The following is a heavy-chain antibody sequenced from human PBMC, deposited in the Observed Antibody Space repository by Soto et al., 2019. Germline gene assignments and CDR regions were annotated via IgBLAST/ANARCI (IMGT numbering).Heavy chain of an antibody. D-gene: IGHD3-3*01. CDR3: ARTNYDFWSGYQVPHDY. CDR1: GYTVTGYD. J-gene: IGHJ4*02. Sequence: ASVKVSCKASGYTVTGYDINWLRQATGQGLEWMGWMNPNSGNTGYAQKFQGRVTMTRNTSISTAYMELSSLRSEDTAVCYCARTNYDFWSGYQVPHDYWGQGTLVTVSS. CDR2: MNPNSGNT. V-gene: IGHV1-8*01.